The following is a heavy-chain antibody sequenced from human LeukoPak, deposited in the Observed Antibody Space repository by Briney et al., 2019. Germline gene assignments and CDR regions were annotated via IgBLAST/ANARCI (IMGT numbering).Heavy chain of an antibody. V-gene: IGHV3-9*01. CDR3: AKDNVKWELLGSTFDY. Sequence: GRSLRLSCAASGFTFDDYAMHWVRQAPGKGLEWVSGISWNSGSIGYADSVKGRFTISRDNAKNSLCLQMNSLRAEDTALYYCAKDNVKWELLGSTFDYWGQGTLVTVSS. CDR1: GFTFDDYA. D-gene: IGHD1-26*01. CDR2: ISWNSGSI. J-gene: IGHJ4*02.